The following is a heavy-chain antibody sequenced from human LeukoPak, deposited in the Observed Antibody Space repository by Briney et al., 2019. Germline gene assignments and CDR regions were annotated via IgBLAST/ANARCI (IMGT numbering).Heavy chain of an antibody. CDR2: IIPIFGTA. CDR1: GGTFSSYA. Sequence: GASVKVSCKASGGTFSSYAISWVRQAPGQGLEWMGGIIPIFGTANYAQKFQGRVTITADESTSTAYMELSSLRSEDTAVYYCARASPLMVAYYYYGMDVWGQGTTVTASS. V-gene: IGHV1-69*13. D-gene: IGHD2-8*01. CDR3: ARASPLMVAYYYYGMDV. J-gene: IGHJ6*02.